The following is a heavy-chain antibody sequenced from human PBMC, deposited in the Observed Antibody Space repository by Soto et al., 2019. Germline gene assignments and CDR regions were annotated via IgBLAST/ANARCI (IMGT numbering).Heavy chain of an antibody. Sequence: PSETLSLACAVYGGSFSDYHWSWIRQPPGKGLEWIGEINHSGSTNYNPSLKSRVTMSVDTSKNQFSLKLSSVSAADTAVYYCARGGVAAPPGYWGQGTLVTVSS. CDR2: INHSGST. D-gene: IGHD6-25*01. V-gene: IGHV4-34*01. CDR3: ARGGVAAPPGY. CDR1: GGSFSDYH. J-gene: IGHJ4*02.